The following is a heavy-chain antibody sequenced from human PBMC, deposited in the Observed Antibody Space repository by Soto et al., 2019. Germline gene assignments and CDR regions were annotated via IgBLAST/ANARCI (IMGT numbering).Heavy chain of an antibody. D-gene: IGHD6-19*01. CDR3: ARTITSSGCLGPTRYYFHS. CDR1: GGSFSGYY. V-gene: IGHV4-34*01. Sequence: SETLSLTCAVYGGSFSGYYWSWIRQPPGKGLEWIGEINHSGSTNYNPSLKSRVTISVDTSKNQFSLKLSSVTAADTAVYYCARTITSSGCLGPTRYYFHSGGQGTLVTVPS. J-gene: IGHJ4*02. CDR2: INHSGST.